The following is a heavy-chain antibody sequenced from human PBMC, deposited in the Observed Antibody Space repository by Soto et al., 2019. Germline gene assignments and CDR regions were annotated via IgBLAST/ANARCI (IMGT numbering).Heavy chain of an antibody. CDR3: ARARTRDFDY. CDR1: GYTFTSYG. J-gene: IGHJ4*02. V-gene: IGHV1-18*04. CDR2: ISAHNGNT. Sequence: QVQLVQSGAEVKKPGASVKVSCKAPGYTFTSYGITWVRRAPGQGLEWMGWISAHNGNTDYAQKVQGRVIMTTDTSTSTAYMELRSLTSDDTAVYYCARARTRDFDYWGQGTLVTVSS.